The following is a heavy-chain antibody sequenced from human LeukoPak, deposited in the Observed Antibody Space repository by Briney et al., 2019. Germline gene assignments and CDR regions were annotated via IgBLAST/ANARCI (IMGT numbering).Heavy chain of an antibody. CDR3: ARDRMGMDV. V-gene: IGHV1-18*01. CDR2: ISAYNGNT. J-gene: IGHJ6*02. CDR1: GYTFTSYG. Sequence: ASVKVSCKASGYTFTSYGISWVRQAPGQGLEWMGWISAYNGNTNYAQKLQGRVTMTRDTSISTAYMELSRLRSDDTAVYYCARDRMGMDVWGRGTTVTVSS.